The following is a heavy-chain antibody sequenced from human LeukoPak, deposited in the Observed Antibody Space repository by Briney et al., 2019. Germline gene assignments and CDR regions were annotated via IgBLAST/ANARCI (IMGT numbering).Heavy chain of an antibody. Sequence: PSETLSLTCTVSGGSISSSSYYWGRIRQPPGKGLEWIGSISNSGSTYYNPSLKSRVTISVDTSKSQFSLNLSSVTAADTAVYYCARGVRLTSFDYWGQGTLVTVSS. CDR1: GGSISSSSYY. J-gene: IGHJ4*02. D-gene: IGHD1-14*01. CDR2: ISNSGST. CDR3: ARGVRLTSFDY. V-gene: IGHV4-39*07.